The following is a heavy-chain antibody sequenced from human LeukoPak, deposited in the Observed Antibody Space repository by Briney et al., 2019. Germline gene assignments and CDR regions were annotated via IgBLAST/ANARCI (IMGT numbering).Heavy chain of an antibody. V-gene: IGHV3-64*01. J-gene: IGHJ4*02. D-gene: IGHD3-9*01. CDR1: GFTFSSYA. CDR2: ISSNGGST. CDR3: ARDRAPLLRYFDWLEPDY. Sequence: GGSLRLSCAASGFTFSSYAMNWVRQAPGKGLEYVSAISSNGGSTYYANSVKGRFTISRDNSKNTLYLQMGSLRAEDMAVYYCARDRAPLLRYFDWLEPDYWGQGTLVTVSS.